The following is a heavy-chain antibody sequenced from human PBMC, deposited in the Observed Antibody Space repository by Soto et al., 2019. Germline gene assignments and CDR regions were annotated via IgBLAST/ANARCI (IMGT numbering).Heavy chain of an antibody. CDR2: ISSSSSYI. CDR1: GFTFSSYS. V-gene: IGHV3-21*01. D-gene: IGHD5-12*01. Sequence: EVQLVESGGGLVKPGGSLRLSWAASGFTFSSYSMNWVRQAPGKGLEWVSSISSSSSYIYYADSVKGRFTISRDNAENSLYLQMNSLRAEDTAVYYCARGQEMATIPVDYWCQGTLVTVSS. J-gene: IGHJ4*02. CDR3: ARGQEMATIPVDY.